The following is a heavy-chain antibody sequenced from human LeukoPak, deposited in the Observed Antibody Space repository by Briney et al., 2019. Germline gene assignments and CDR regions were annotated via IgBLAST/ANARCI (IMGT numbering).Heavy chain of an antibody. D-gene: IGHD2-2*01. J-gene: IGHJ4*02. V-gene: IGHV3-21*01. CDR1: GFTFRSYS. CDR3: ARAPTVLVGYCSSSSCQADY. Sequence: GGSLRLSCAASGFTFRSYSMNWVRQAPGKGLEWVSAIDPSSTYIYYADSVKGRFTISRDNAENSLYLQMNILRDEDTAVYYCARAPTVLVGYCSSSSCQADYWGQGTLVTVSS. CDR2: IDPSSTYI.